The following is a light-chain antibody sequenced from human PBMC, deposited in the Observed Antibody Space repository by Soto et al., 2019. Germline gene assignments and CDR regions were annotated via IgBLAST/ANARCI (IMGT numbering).Light chain of an antibody. CDR3: SSYTSSSTYV. J-gene: IGLJ1*01. CDR1: SSDVGSYNR. Sequence: QSALTQPPSVSGSPGQSVTMSCTGTSSDVGSYNRVSWYQQPPGTAPKLMIYEVSNRPSGVPDRFSGSKSGNTASLTISGLQAEDEAEYYCSSYTSSSTYVFGTGTKLTVL. V-gene: IGLV2-18*02. CDR2: EVS.